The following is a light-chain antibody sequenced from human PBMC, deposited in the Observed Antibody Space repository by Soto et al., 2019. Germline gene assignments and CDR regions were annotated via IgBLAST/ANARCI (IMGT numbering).Light chain of an antibody. Sequence: QSAPAQPPSASGSPGQSVTISCTGTSSDVGAYNYVSWYQQHRGKAPKLIIYDVSQRPSGIPDRFSGSKSGNTASLTVSGLQAEDEAVYYCNSFAGSAHVVFGGGTQLTVL. CDR3: NSFAGSAHVV. CDR1: SSDVGAYNY. V-gene: IGLV2-8*01. J-gene: IGLJ2*01. CDR2: DVS.